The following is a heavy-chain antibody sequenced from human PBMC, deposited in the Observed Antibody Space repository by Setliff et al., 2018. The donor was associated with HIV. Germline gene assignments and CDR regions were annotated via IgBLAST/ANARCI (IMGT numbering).Heavy chain of an antibody. CDR2: ISAYNGNT. V-gene: IGHV1-18*01. CDR3: ARDEGFDSSGYYLGTFDY. D-gene: IGHD3-22*01. CDR1: GYTFTSYG. J-gene: IGHJ4*02. Sequence: GASVKVSCKASGYTFTSYGISWVRQAPGQGLEWMGWISAYNGNTNYAQKFQGRVTMTTDTSTSTAYMELRSLRSDDTAVYYCARDEGFDSSGYYLGTFDYWGQGTLVTVS.